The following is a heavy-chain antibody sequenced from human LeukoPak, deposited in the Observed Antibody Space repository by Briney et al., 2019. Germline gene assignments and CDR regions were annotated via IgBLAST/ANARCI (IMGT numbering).Heavy chain of an antibody. V-gene: IGHV4-34*01. J-gene: IGHJ6*02. CDR1: GGSFSGYF. D-gene: IGHD3-3*01. CDR3: ARARYDFWSGPQPDYYYYGMDV. CDR2: IHHQKNRRGSP. Sequence: SETLSLTCAVYGGSFSGYFWTWIRQPPGKGPEWIGEIHHQKNRRGSPEYNPSLKSRVTISVDTSKNQFSLKLSSVTAADTAVYYCARARYDFWSGPQPDYYYYGMDVWGQGTTVTVSS.